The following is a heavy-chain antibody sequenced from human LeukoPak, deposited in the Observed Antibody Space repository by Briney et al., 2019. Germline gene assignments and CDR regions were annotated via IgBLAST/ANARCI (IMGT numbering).Heavy chain of an antibody. D-gene: IGHD5-18*01. CDR3: AKGRRKQPNDAFDI. J-gene: IGHJ3*02. CDR1: GFTFSSYS. Sequence: GGSLRLSCAASGFTFSSYSMNWVRQAPGKGLEWVSSISSSSSYIYYADSVKGRFTISRDNAKNSLYLQMNSLRAEDTALYYCAKGRRKQPNDAFDIWGQGTMVTVSS. CDR2: ISSSSSYI. V-gene: IGHV3-21*04.